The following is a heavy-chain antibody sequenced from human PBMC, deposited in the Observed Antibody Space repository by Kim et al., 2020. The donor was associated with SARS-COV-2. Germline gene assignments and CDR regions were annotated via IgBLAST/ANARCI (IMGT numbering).Heavy chain of an antibody. J-gene: IGHJ6*02. CDR3: ARDKSPKKPITSFGVVPPTGYYYYGMDV. CDR1: GYTFTSYD. V-gene: IGHV1-8*01. CDR2: MNPNSGNT. D-gene: IGHD3-3*01. Sequence: ASVKVSCKASGYTFTSYDINWVRQATGQGLEWMGWMNPNSGNTDYAQKFQGRVTMTRNTSISTAYMELSSLRSEDTAVYYCARDKSPKKPITSFGVVPPTGYYYYGMDVWGQGTTVTVSS.